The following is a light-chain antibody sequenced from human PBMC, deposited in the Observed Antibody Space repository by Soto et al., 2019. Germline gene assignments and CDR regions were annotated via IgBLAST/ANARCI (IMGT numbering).Light chain of an antibody. CDR3: QQGHNWPLT. V-gene: IGKV3-15*01. Sequence: EIVMTQSPATLSVSPGERATLSCRASQSISTELAWYQQKPGQPPRLLIYSASTRATGVPARFTGSGSGSEVTLPISGLPSEDFAVYYCQQGHNWPLTFGQGTRLEI. J-gene: IGKJ2*01. CDR1: QSISTE. CDR2: SAS.